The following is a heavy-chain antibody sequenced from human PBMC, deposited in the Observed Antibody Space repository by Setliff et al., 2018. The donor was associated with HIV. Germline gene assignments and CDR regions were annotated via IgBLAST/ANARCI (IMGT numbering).Heavy chain of an antibody. D-gene: IGHD5-18*01. Sequence: SETLSLTCTVSGDSISSYYWSWIRQPPGKGLEWIGYIYYSGSTNYNPSLKSRVTISVDTSKNQFSLKLSSVTAADTAVYYCARDGGYSYGFFDYWGQGTLVTVSS. J-gene: IGHJ4*02. CDR3: ARDGGYSYGFFDY. V-gene: IGHV4-59*01. CDR2: IYYSGST. CDR1: GDSISSYY.